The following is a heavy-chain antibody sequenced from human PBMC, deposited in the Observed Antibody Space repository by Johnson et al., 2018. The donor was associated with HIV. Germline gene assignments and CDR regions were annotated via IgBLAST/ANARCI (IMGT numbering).Heavy chain of an antibody. V-gene: IGHV3-30*02. CDR1: GFTFSIYG. CDR2: IRSAASNA. J-gene: IGHJ3*02. CDR3: AREGGDGYSPSAFDI. Sequence: QVQLVESGGGVVQPGRSLRLSCAASGFTFSIYGMHWVRQAPGKGLERVPLIRSAASNAYSADSVQCRFTISRDNPKNTLYLQMNSLRAEDTAVDDCAREGGDGYSPSAFDIWGQGTMVTVSS. D-gene: IGHD5-24*01.